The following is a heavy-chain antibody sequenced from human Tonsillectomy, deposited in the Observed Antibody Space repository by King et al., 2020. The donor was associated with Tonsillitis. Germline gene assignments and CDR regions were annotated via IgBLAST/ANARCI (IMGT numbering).Heavy chain of an antibody. J-gene: IGHJ6*03. D-gene: IGHD3-3*01. CDR3: ARGQNPRFWSGDGRGRWEGDYYYMDV. V-gene: IGHV4-59*01. Sequence: LQLQESGPGLVKPSETLSLTCSVSGGSISGYYWSWIRQPPGKGLEWIGYVYYSGSTIYNPSLKSRVTISVDMSKNQFSLKLSSVTAADTAVYYCARGQNPRFWSGDGRGRWEGDYYYMDVWGTGTTVTVSS. CDR1: GGSISGYY. CDR2: VYYSGST.